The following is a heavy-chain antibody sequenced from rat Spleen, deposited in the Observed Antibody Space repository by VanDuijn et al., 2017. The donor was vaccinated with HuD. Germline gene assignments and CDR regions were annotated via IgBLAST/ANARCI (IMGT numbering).Heavy chain of an antibody. CDR2: ISTSGSRT. V-gene: IGHV5-25*01. CDR3: ARHGTTKFMDA. J-gene: IGHJ4*01. D-gene: IGHD1-10*01. CDR1: GFIFTNYY. Sequence: EVQLVESDGGLVQPGRSLKLSCAASGFIFTNYYMAWVRQAPKKGLEWVATISTSGSRTYYPDSVKGRFTISRDNPKSSLYLQMNSLKSEDTATYYCARHGTTKFMDAWGQGASVTVSS.